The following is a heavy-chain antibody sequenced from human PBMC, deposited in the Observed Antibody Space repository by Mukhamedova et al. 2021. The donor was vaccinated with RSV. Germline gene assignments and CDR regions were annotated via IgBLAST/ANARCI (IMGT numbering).Heavy chain of an antibody. D-gene: IGHD3-22*01. Sequence: RQAPGQGLEWVGWLNPNSGGTNYAQKFQGRVTMTRDTSISTAYMELSRLRSDDTAVYYCAREIGDSSGNDAFDIWGQGTMVTVSS. CDR3: AREIGDSSGNDAFDI. V-gene: IGHV1-2*02. CDR2: LNPNSGGT. J-gene: IGHJ3*02.